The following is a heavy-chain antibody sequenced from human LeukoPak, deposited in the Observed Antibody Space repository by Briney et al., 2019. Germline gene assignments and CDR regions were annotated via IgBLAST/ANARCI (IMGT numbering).Heavy chain of an antibody. J-gene: IGHJ1*01. D-gene: IGHD4-17*01. CDR2: ISAYNGNT. Sequence: GASVKVSCKASGYSFSSFGISWVRQAPGQGLEWTGWISAYNGNTNYAQKLQGRVTMTTDTSTSTAYMELRSLRSDDTAVYYCATQERPTDYGDSAEYFQHWGQGTLVTVSS. V-gene: IGHV1-18*01. CDR1: GYSFSSFG. CDR3: ATQERPTDYGDSAEYFQH.